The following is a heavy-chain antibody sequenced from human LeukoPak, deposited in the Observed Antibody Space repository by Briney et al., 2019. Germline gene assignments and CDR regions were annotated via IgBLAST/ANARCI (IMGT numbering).Heavy chain of an antibody. J-gene: IGHJ4*02. V-gene: IGHV4-59*01. CDR2: IYYSGST. CDR3: ARGYDYNPY. D-gene: IGHD5-24*01. CDR1: GGSISSYY. Sequence: SETLSLTCTVSGGSISSYYWTWIRQPPGKGLEWIGYIYYSGSTNYNPSLKSRVTISVDTSKTQFSLKLSSVAPADTAVYYCARGYDYNPYWGQGTLVTVSS.